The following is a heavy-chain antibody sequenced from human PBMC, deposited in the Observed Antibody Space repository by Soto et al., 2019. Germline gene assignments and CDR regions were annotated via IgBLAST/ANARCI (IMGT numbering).Heavy chain of an antibody. J-gene: IGHJ3*02. CDR3: VKELDTEGMGAFDI. CDR2: ISSNGGST. Sequence: GGSLRLSCSASGFTFSSYAMHWVRQAPGKGLEYVSAISSNGGSTYYADSVKGRFTISRDNSKNTLYLQMSSLRAEDTAVYYCVKELDTEGMGAFDIWGQGTMVTVSS. D-gene: IGHD2-2*02. CDR1: GFTFSSYA. V-gene: IGHV3-64D*06.